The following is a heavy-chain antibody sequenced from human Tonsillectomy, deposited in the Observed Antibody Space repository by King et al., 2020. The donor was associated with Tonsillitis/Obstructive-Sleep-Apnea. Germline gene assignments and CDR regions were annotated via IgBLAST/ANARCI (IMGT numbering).Heavy chain of an antibody. Sequence: VQLVESGGGLVKPGGSPRLSCAASGFTFSDYYMSWIRQAPGKGLEWVSYISSSGSTIYYADSVRGRFTISRDNAKNSLYLQMNSLRAEDTAVYYCARDLDYYDSSGYQPFGYWGQGTLVTVSS. CDR3: ARDLDYYDSSGYQPFGY. CDR2: ISSSGSTI. D-gene: IGHD3-22*01. CDR1: GFTFSDYY. V-gene: IGHV3-11*01. J-gene: IGHJ4*02.